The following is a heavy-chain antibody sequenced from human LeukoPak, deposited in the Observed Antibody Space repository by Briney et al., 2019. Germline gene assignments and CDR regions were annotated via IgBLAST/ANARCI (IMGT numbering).Heavy chain of an antibody. CDR3: AKVRTSPYYFDY. J-gene: IGHJ4*02. CDR1: GFTFSTYN. D-gene: IGHD1-14*01. V-gene: IGHV3-23*01. Sequence: GGSLRLSCAASGFTFSTYNMNWVRQAPGKGLEWVSGISNSGGSTYYADTAKGRFTISRDNSKNTLYLQMNSLRAEDTAVYYCAKVRTSPYYFDYWGQGTLVTVSS. CDR2: ISNSGGST.